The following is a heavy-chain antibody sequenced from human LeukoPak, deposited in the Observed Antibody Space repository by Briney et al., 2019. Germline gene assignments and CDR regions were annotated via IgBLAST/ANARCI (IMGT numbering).Heavy chain of an antibody. CDR3: GRDWVLSSHYFDY. V-gene: IGHV3-21*01. CDR2: ISSSSSYI. J-gene: IGHJ4*02. CDR1: GFTFSSYS. Sequence: GGSLRLSCAASGFTFSSYSMNWVRQAPGKGLEWVSSISSSSSYIYYADSVKGRFTTSRDNAKNSLYLQMNSLRAEDTAVYYCGRDWVLSSHYFDYWGQGTLVTVSS. D-gene: IGHD2/OR15-2a*01.